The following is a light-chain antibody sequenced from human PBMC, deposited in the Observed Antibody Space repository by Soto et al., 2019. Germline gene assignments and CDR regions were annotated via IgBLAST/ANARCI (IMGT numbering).Light chain of an antibody. Sequence: QSALTQPASVSGSPGQSITISCTGTSSDVGYYNYVSWYQHHPGKAPKLMIYEVSNRPSGVSNRFSGSKSGNTASLTISGRQAEDEADYYCSSYTTSSTQVFGGGTKVTVL. V-gene: IGLV2-14*01. J-gene: IGLJ3*02. CDR1: SSDVGYYNY. CDR3: SSYTTSSTQV. CDR2: EVS.